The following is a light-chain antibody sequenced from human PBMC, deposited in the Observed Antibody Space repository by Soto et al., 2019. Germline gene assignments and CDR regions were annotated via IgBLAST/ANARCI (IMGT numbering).Light chain of an antibody. CDR1: QDIRTE. CDR2: ATS. J-gene: IGKJ1*01. CDR3: LQDYSYPRT. V-gene: IGKV1-6*01. Sequence: IQMTQAPSSLSATVGDRVTITCRASQDIRTELGWYQQKPGNAPKLLIYATSILQSGVPSRFSGIGSGTDFTLTISSLQPEDFATYYCLQDYSYPRTFGQGTKVDIK.